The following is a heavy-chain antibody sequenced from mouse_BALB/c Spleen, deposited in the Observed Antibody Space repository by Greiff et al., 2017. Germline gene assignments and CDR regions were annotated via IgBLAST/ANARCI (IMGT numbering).Heavy chain of an antibody. CDR3: ARGGYYGYDAMDY. Sequence: QVQLQQSGAELVRPGTSVKVSCKASGYAFTNYLIEWVKQRPGQGLEWIGVINPGSGGTNYNEKFKGKATLTADKSSSTAYMQLSSLTSDDSAVYYCARGGYYGYDAMDYWGQGTSVTVSS. V-gene: IGHV1-54*01. CDR1: GYAFTNYL. J-gene: IGHJ4*01. D-gene: IGHD1-2*01. CDR2: INPGSGGT.